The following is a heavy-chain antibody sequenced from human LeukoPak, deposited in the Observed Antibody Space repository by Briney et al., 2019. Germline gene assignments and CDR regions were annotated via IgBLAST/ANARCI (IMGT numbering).Heavy chain of an antibody. CDR3: ARDGNSGSYYGGGY. J-gene: IGHJ4*02. V-gene: IGHV1-2*02. CDR1: GYTFTGYY. Sequence: ASVKVSCKASGYTFTGYYMHGVRQAPGQGLEWMGWINPNSGGTNYALKFQGRVTMTRDTSISTAYMELSSLRSDDTALYYCARDGNSGSYYGGGYWGQGTLVTVSS. CDR2: INPNSGGT. D-gene: IGHD1-26*01.